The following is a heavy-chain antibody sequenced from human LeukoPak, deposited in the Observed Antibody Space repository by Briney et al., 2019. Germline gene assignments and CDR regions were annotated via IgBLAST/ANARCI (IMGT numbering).Heavy chain of an antibody. CDR3: TRVPYSYVAGNTHRYYFDS. J-gene: IGHJ4*02. D-gene: IGHD3-10*01. V-gene: IGHV4-30-4*01. CDR1: GVSVSSGDYY. CDR2: XXYNGRNT. Sequence: QXXSLTXRVSGVSVSSGDYYWSWIRQARGKDLXXXGXXXYNGRNTYYEPALENRVTISGDTARSEVSLNLNSVTAADTAMYYCTRVPYSYVAGNTHRYYFDSWGQGILVIVSS.